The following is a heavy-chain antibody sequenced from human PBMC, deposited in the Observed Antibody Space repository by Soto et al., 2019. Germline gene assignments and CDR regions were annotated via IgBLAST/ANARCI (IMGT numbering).Heavy chain of an antibody. Sequence: GGSLRLSCAASGFTFSNAWMSWVRQAPGKGLEWVGRIKSKTDGGTTDYAAPVKGRFTISRDDSKNTLYLQMNSLKTEDTAVYYCTSYCSGGSCYFGGDNWFDPWGQGTLVTVSS. V-gene: IGHV3-15*01. CDR1: GFTFSNAW. J-gene: IGHJ5*02. CDR2: IKSKTDGGTT. CDR3: TSYCSGGSCYFGGDNWFDP. D-gene: IGHD2-15*01.